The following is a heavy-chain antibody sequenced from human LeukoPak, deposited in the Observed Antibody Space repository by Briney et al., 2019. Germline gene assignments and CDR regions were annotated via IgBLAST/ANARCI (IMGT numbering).Heavy chain of an antibody. CDR1: GFTFSSYS. Sequence: GGSLRLSCAASGFTFSSYSMNWVRQAPGKGLEWVSSISSSSSYIYYADSVKGRFAISRDNAKNSLYLKMNSLRAEDTAVYYCARDLSLFPFDYWGQGTLVTVSS. V-gene: IGHV3-21*01. CDR2: ISSSSSYI. CDR3: ARDLSLFPFDY. D-gene: IGHD3-16*02. J-gene: IGHJ4*02.